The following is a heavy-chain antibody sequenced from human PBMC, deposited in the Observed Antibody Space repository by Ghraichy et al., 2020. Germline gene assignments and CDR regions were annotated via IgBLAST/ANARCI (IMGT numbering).Heavy chain of an antibody. CDR2: IKQDGSEK. CDR1: GFTFSSYW. J-gene: IGHJ6*02. Sequence: GGSLRLSCAASGFTFSSYWMSWVRQAPGKGLEWVANIKQDGSEKYYVDSVKGRFTISRDNAKNSLYLQMNSLRAEDTAVYYCAGMVRGVVYYGMDVWGQGTTVTVSS. D-gene: IGHD3-10*01. V-gene: IGHV3-7*01. CDR3: AGMVRGVVYYGMDV.